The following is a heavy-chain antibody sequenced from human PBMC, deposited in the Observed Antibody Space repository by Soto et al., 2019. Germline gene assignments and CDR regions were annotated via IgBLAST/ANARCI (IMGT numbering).Heavy chain of an antibody. CDR2: ISSSSSSI. J-gene: IGHJ4*02. V-gene: IGHV3-48*01. CDR1: GVTFSSYS. D-gene: IGHD5-18*01. CDR3: ARSRYSDN. Sequence: GGSLRLSCAASGVTFSSYSRNWVRQAPGKGLEWVSYISSSSSSISYTDSVQGRFTISRDNAKNSLYLQMNSLGADDTAVYYCARSRYSDNWGQGTLVTVSS.